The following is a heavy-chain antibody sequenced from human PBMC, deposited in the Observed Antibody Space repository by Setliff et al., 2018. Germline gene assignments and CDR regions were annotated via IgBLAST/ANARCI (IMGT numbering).Heavy chain of an antibody. CDR2: INHSGST. Sequence: KPSETLSLTCTVSGYSISSGYYWGWIRQPAGKGLEWIGEINHSGSTNYNPSLKSRVTISVDTSKNQFSLKLSSVTAADTALYYCTVYNIGSSKDHYWGQGTPVTVSS. CDR1: GYSISSGYY. V-gene: IGHV4-38-2*02. CDR3: TVYNIGSSKDHY. J-gene: IGHJ4*02. D-gene: IGHD3-22*01.